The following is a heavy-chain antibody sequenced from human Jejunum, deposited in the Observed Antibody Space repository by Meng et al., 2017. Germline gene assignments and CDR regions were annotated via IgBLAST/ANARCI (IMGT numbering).Heavy chain of an antibody. CDR2: IHSSRNT. Sequence: SETLSLTCTVSGGSIGNSYWNWIRQPPGKGLEWIAYIHSSRNTDYNPSLRSRVIISVDMPKNQFTLQLTSVTAADTAVYCCTRNAPDTGPFDSWGQGTLVTVSS. J-gene: IGHJ4*02. V-gene: IGHV4-59*01. CDR1: GGSIGNSY. D-gene: IGHD2-2*01. CDR3: TRNAPDTGPFDS.